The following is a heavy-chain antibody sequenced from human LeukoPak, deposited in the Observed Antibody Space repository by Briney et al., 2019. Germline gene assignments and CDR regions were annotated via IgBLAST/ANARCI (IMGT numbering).Heavy chain of an antibody. Sequence: GGSLRLSCAAYGFPFSDAWMTWVRQAPGKGLEWVGRIKSKTDGGATDYAAPVKGRFTISRDDSKNTLYLQMNSLKTEDTAVYYCATALDIVVVPAAVGENWFDPWGQGTLVTVSS. CDR3: ATALDIVVVPAAVGENWFDP. D-gene: IGHD2-2*03. CDR1: GFPFSDAW. V-gene: IGHV3-15*01. CDR2: IKSKTDGGAT. J-gene: IGHJ5*02.